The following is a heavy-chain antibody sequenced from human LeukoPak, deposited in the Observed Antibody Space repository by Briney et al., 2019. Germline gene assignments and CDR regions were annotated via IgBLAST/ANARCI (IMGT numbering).Heavy chain of an antibody. V-gene: IGHV1-69*06. J-gene: IGHJ4*02. CDR2: IIPIFGTA. Sequence: ASVKVSCKASGGTFSSYAISWVRQAPGQGLEWMGGIIPIFGTANYAQKFQGRVTITADKSTSTAYMELSSLRSEDTAVYYCARDSSSWRNDFDYWGQGTLVTVSS. D-gene: IGHD6-13*01. CDR1: GGTFSSYA. CDR3: ARDSSSWRNDFDY.